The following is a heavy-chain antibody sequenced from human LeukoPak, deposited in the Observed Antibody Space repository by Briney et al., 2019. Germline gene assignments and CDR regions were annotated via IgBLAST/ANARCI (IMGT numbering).Heavy chain of an antibody. Sequence: GGSLRLSCAASGFTFSSHGMQWVRQAPGKGLEWVAVISHDGSTKYYADSVKGRFTISRDNSKSTLYLQMNSLRAEDTAVYYCAKESGSRSYGAYFPHWGQGTLVTVSS. J-gene: IGHJ1*01. D-gene: IGHD6-13*01. CDR1: GFTFSSHG. CDR3: AKESGSRSYGAYFPH. CDR2: ISHDGSTK. V-gene: IGHV3-30*18.